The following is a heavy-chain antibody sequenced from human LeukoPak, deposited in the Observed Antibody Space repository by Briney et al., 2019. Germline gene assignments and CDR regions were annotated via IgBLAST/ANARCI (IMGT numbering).Heavy chain of an antibody. J-gene: IGHJ3*02. CDR1: GFTFSSYG. Sequence: PGGSLRLSCAASGFTFSSYGMHWVRQAPGKGLEWVAFIRYDGSNKYYADSVKGRFTISRDNSKNTLYLQMNSLRAEDTAVYYCAKIVSMIVVVPMDAFDIWGQGTMVTVSS. V-gene: IGHV3-30*02. CDR2: IRYDGSNK. D-gene: IGHD3-22*01. CDR3: AKIVSMIVVVPMDAFDI.